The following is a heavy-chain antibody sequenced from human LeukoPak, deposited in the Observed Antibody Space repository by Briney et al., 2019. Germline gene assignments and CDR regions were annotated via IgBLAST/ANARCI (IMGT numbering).Heavy chain of an antibody. V-gene: IGHV3-48*01. CDR1: GFTFSSYS. CDR2: ISSSSSTI. J-gene: IGHJ4*02. Sequence: LSGGSLRLSCAASGFTFSSYSMNWVRQAAGKGLEWVSYISSSSSTIYYADSVKGRFTISRDNAKNSLYLQMNSLRVEDTAVYYCAREGGISIFGVVTHWGQGTLVTVSS. CDR3: AREGGISIFGVVTH. D-gene: IGHD3-3*01.